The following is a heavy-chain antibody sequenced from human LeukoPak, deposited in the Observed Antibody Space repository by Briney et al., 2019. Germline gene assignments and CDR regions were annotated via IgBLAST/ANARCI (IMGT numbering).Heavy chain of an antibody. CDR3: ARCGPGKYCSGGSCYSYYMDV. D-gene: IGHD2-15*01. CDR2: ISAYNGNT. CDR1: GYTFTSYG. V-gene: IGHV1-18*01. J-gene: IGHJ6*03. Sequence: ASVNVSCKASGYTFTSYGISWVRQAPGQGLEWMGWISAYNGNTNYAQKLQGRVTMTTDTSTSTAYMELRSLRSDDTAVYYCARCGPGKYCSGGSCYSYYMDVWGKGTTVSVSS.